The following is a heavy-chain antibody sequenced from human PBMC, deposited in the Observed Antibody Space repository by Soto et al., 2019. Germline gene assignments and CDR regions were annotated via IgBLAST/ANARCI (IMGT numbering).Heavy chain of an antibody. CDR3: ARDRGWMMKSYGFAI. D-gene: IGHD5-12*01. Sequence: QVQLVQSGGGVVQPGGSLRLSCAASRFAFTPHGIHWVRQAPGKGLEWVSFISHDGNSEYYADSVKGRFTISRDNSKNTLYLQMNSLISEDTAMYYCARDRGWMMKSYGFAIWGQGTMVTVSS. CDR2: ISHDGNSE. J-gene: IGHJ3*02. CDR1: RFAFTPHG. V-gene: IGHV3-30*03.